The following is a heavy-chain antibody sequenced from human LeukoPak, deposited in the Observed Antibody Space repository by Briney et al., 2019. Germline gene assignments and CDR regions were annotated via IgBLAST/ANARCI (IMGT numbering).Heavy chain of an antibody. CDR3: ARAGSSAYVLDY. J-gene: IGHJ4*02. V-gene: IGHV4-59*01. Sequence: SETLSLTCTVSGGSISSYYWSWIRQPPGKGLEWIGYIYYSGNTNYNPSLKSRVTISVDTSKSQFSLKLSSVIAADTAVYYCARAGSSAYVLDYWGQGTLVTVSS. CDR1: GGSISSYY. CDR2: IYYSGNT. D-gene: IGHD3-22*01.